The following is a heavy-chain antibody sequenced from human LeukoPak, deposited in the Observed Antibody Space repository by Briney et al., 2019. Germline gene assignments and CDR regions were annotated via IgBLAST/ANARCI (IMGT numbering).Heavy chain of an antibody. D-gene: IGHD6-6*01. CDR2: INHSGST. V-gene: IGHV4-34*01. CDR1: GGSFSGYY. CDR3: ARGSSSSGYFDY. Sequence: SATLSLTCAVYGGSFSGYYWSWIRQPPGKGLEWIGEINHSGSTNYNPSLKSRVTISVDTSKNQFSLKLSSVTAADTAVYYCARGSSSSGYFDYWGQGTLVTVSS. J-gene: IGHJ4*02.